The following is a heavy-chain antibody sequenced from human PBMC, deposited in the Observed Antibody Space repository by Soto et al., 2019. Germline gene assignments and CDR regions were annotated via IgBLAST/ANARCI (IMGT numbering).Heavy chain of an antibody. J-gene: IGHJ4*02. CDR3: ARDFNYYVSGRFDY. Sequence: ASVKVSCKASGYTFTSYYMHWVRQAPGQGLEWMGIVNPSAGSTSYAQKFQGRVTMTRDTSTSSVYMELSSLRSDDTAVYYCARDFNYYVSGRFDYWGQGTLVTVSS. CDR2: VNPSAGST. CDR1: GYTFTSYY. D-gene: IGHD3-10*01. V-gene: IGHV1-46*01.